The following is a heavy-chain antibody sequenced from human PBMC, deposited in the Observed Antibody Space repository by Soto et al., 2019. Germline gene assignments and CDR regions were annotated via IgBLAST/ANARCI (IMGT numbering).Heavy chain of an antibody. CDR2: IYSGGNT. CDR1: GFTVSNNY. J-gene: IGHJ6*02. V-gene: IGHV3-53*01. D-gene: IGHD2-15*01. CDR3: ARVNIEVVIAAAWRGLDV. Sequence: EVQLVQSGGGLIQPGGSLRLSCAASGFTVSNNYMNWVRQAPGKGLEWVSVIYSGGNTYYADSVEGRFTISRDNTKNTLYLQMNSLRAEDTAVYYCARVNIEVVIAAAWRGLDVWGQGTTVTVSS.